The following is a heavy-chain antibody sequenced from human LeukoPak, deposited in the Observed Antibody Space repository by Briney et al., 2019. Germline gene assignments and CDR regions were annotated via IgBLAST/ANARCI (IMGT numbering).Heavy chain of an antibody. CDR2: VYYTGST. CDR1: GGSISSYY. CDR3: ARGILYYDILTGYLLYYFDY. V-gene: IGHV4-59*08. D-gene: IGHD3-9*01. Sequence: SETLSLTCTVSGGSISSYYWSWVRQPPGKGLEWIGFVYYTGSTNYSPSLKSRVTISVDTSKNQFSLKLSSVTAADTAVYYCARGILYYDILTGYLLYYFDYWGQGTLVTVSS. J-gene: IGHJ4*02.